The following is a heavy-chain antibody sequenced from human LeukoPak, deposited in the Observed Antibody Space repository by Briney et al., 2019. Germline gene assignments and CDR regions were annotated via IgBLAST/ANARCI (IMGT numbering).Heavy chain of an antibody. CDR2: MHYTGST. CDR1: GGSISSGDYY. Sequence: SQTLSLTCTASGGSISSGDYYWSWIRQPPGKGLEWIGHMHYTGSTYYNPSLKSRTTISVDMSKNQFSLKLSSVTVADTAVCYCASAAGAVAGTNWFDPWGQGTLVTVSS. D-gene: IGHD6-19*01. J-gene: IGHJ5*02. V-gene: IGHV4-30-4*01. CDR3: ASAAGAVAGTNWFDP.